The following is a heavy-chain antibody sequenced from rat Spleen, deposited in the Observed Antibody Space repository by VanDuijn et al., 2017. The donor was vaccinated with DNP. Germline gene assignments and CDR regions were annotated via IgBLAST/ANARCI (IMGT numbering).Heavy chain of an antibody. CDR1: GFTFNNYW. J-gene: IGHJ2*01. CDR2: ITDSGDYT. CDR3: ARHGDYGGYYFDY. Sequence: EVRLVESGGGSVQPGRSLKLSCAASGFTFNNYWMTWIRQVPGKGLEWVASITDSGDYTYYPDSVKGRFTISRDNAKNTLYLQMNSLRSEDTAAYYCARHGDYGGYYFDYWGPGVMVTVSS. D-gene: IGHD1-11*01. V-gene: IGHV5-31*01.